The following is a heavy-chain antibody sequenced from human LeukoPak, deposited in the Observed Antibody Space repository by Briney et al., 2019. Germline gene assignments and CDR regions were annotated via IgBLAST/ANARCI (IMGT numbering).Heavy chain of an antibody. V-gene: IGHV4-4*02. D-gene: IGHD5-18*01. Sequence: TSETLSLTCAVSGASISSTNWWSWVRQPPGKGLEWIGEIYHSGTTNYNPSLKSRVTISVDKSENQFSLKLNSVTAADTAVYYCARALPHRRLMDTTMEQHWFDPWGQGTLVTVSS. CDR1: GASISSTNW. CDR3: ARALPHRRLMDTTMEQHWFDP. CDR2: IYHSGTT. J-gene: IGHJ5*02.